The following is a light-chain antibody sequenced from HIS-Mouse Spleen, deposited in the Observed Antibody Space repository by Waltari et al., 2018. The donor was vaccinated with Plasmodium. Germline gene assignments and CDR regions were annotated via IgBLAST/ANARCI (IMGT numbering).Light chain of an antibody. V-gene: IGLV2-11*01. CDR1: SSDVGGYNY. Sequence: QSALTQPRSVSGSPGQSVTISCTGTSSDVGGYNYVPWYQQHPGKAPKLMIYDVSKRPSGGPDRFSGSKSGNATSLTISGLQAEDEADYYCCSYAGSYTYVFGTGTKVTVL. CDR3: CSYAGSYTYV. J-gene: IGLJ1*01. CDR2: DVS.